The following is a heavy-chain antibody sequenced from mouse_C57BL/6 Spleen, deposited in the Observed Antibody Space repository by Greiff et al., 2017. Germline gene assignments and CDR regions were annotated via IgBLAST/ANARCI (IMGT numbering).Heavy chain of an antibody. V-gene: IGHV1-81*01. J-gene: IGHJ2*01. CDR1: GYTFTSYG. CDR2: IYPRSGNT. Sequence: VQLQQSGAELARPGASVKLSCKASGYTFTSYGISWVKQRTGQGLEWIGEIYPRSGNTYYNEKFKGKATLTADKSSSTAYMELRSLTSEDSAVYFCARREYYGSSLYYFDYWGQGTTLTVSS. CDR3: ARREYYGSSLYYFDY. D-gene: IGHD1-1*01.